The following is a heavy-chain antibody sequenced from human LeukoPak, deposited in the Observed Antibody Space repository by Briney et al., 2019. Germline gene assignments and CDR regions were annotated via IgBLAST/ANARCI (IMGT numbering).Heavy chain of an antibody. D-gene: IGHD6-13*01. CDR3: ASGRQLGY. CDR2: IKEDGSEK. J-gene: IGHJ4*02. V-gene: IGHV3-7*01. CDR1: GFTFSNYW. Sequence: QSGGSLSPSCAASGFTFSNYWMSWVRQAPGKGLEWVANIKEDGSEKYYVDSVKGRFTISRDNARNSLYLQMNSLRAEDTAVYYCASGRQLGYWGQGTLVTVSS.